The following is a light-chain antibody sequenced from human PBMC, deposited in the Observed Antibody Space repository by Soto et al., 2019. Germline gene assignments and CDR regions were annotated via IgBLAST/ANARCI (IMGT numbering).Light chain of an antibody. CDR2: EVS. Sequence: QSALTQPASVSGSPGQSITISCTGTSSDVGGYNYVSWYQQHPGKAPKLMIYEVSHRPSGVSNRFSGSKSGNTASLTISGLQAEDEADYYCSSYTSGSTLVIFXGGT. V-gene: IGLV2-14*01. CDR3: SSYTSGSTLVI. J-gene: IGLJ2*01. CDR1: SSDVGGYNY.